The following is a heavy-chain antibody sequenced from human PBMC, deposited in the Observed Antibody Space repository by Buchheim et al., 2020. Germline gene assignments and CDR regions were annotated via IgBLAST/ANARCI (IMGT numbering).Heavy chain of an antibody. Sequence: QVQLVESGGGVVKPGRSLRLSCAASGFTFSSYGMHWVRQAPGKGLEWVAVISYDGSNKYYADYVKGRFTISRDNSKKTLYLQMNSLRAEDTAVYYCAKEAGTGNWFDPWGQGTL. CDR2: ISYDGSNK. CDR1: GFTFSSYG. D-gene: IGHD1-1*01. V-gene: IGHV3-30*18. J-gene: IGHJ5*02. CDR3: AKEAGTGNWFDP.